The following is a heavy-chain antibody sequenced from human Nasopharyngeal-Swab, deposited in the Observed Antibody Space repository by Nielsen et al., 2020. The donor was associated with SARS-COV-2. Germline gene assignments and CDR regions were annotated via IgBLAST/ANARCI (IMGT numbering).Heavy chain of an antibody. CDR3: VRGAYYYGSGFNWFDP. V-gene: IGHV3-52*01. CDR2: IKCDGSEK. J-gene: IGHJ5*02. CDR1: GFTSSSSS. Sequence: GGPLRPPFAASGFTSSSSSMHWVCQAPEKGLEWVADIKCDGSEKYYVHSVKGRLTISRDNAKKSLYLQVNSLRAEDMTVYYCVRGAYYYGSGFNWFDPWGQGTLVTVSS. D-gene: IGHD3-10*01.